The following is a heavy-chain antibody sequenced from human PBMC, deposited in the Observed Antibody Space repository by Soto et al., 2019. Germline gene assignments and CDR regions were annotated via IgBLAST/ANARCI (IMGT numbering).Heavy chain of an antibody. D-gene: IGHD3-3*01. V-gene: IGHV1-8*01. J-gene: IGHJ4*02. CDR3: ARMNYDFWSGYTNDDY. CDR1: GYTFTSYD. CDR2: MNPNSGNT. Sequence: QVQLVQSGAEVKKPGASVKVSCKASGYTFTSYDINWVRQATGQGLEWMGWMNPNSGNTGYAQKFQGRVTMTRNTSISTSYMVLSSLRSEDTAVYYCARMNYDFWSGYTNDDYWGQGTLVTVSS.